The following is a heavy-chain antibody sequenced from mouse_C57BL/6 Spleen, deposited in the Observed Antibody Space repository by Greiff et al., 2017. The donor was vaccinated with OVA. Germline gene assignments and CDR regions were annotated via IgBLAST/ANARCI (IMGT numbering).Heavy chain of an antibody. D-gene: IGHD1-1*01. V-gene: IGHV1-15*01. J-gene: IGHJ3*01. Sequence: QVHVKQSGAELVRPGASVTLSCKASGYTFTDYEMHWVKQTPVHGLEWIGAIDPETGGTAYNQKFKGKAILTADKSSSTAYMELRSLTSEDSAVYYCTRITTVSYWGQGTLVTVSA. CDR3: TRITTVSY. CDR2: IDPETGGT. CDR1: GYTFTDYE.